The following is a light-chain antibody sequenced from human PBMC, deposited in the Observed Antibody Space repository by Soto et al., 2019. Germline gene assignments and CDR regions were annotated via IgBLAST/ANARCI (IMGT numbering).Light chain of an antibody. Sequence: EIVLTQSPGTLSLSPGERATPSCRASQSVSSSYLVWYQQKPGQAPRPLIYGASSRATGIPARFSGSGSGTEFTLTISSLQSEDFAVYYCQQYDNWPLTFGGGTKVDIK. CDR3: QQYDNWPLT. CDR1: QSVSSSY. J-gene: IGKJ4*01. CDR2: GAS. V-gene: IGKV3-15*01.